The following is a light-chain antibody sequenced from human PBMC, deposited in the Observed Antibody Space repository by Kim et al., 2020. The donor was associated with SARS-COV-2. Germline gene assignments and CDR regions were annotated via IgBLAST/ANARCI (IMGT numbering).Light chain of an antibody. V-gene: IGKV3-15*01. CDR1: QSIGTN. Sequence: EIQMTQSPSSLSASLGERVTISCRASQSIGTNLAWYQQRPGQAPRLLIYAASALDTAAPARFSGSGSGTEFTLTISSLQSEDFAVYYCQQYNNLPRTFGQGTKVDIK. CDR2: AAS. CDR3: QQYNNLPRT. J-gene: IGKJ1*01.